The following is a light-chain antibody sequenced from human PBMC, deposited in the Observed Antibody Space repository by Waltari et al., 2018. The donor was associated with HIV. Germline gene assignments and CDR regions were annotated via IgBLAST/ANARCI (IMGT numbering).Light chain of an antibody. V-gene: IGKV1-39*01. CDR2: AAS. CDR1: QSVNNF. Sequence: IQMTQSSSSLSASVGDRVTITCRASQSVNNFLNLYQQKPGKAPKLLISAASSLHSGVPSRFSGSGSGTDFTLTISSLLPENFATYYCQQSYSTPLTFGGGTKVEIK. CDR3: QQSYSTPLT. J-gene: IGKJ4*01.